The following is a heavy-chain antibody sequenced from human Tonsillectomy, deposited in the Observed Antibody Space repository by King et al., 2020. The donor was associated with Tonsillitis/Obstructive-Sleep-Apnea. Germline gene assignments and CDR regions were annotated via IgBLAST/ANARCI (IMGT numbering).Heavy chain of an antibody. D-gene: IGHD2-2*01. CDR1: GFTFSSYA. CDR3: AKAGDIVVVPAATTDY. V-gene: IGHV3-23*04. Sequence: VQLVESGGGLVQPGGSLRLSCAASGFTFSSYAMSWVRQAPGKGLEWVSAISGSGGSTYYADSMKGRFTISRENSKNTLYLQMNSLRAEDTAVYYCAKAGDIVVVPAATTDYWGQGTLVTVSS. CDR2: ISGSGGST. J-gene: IGHJ4*02.